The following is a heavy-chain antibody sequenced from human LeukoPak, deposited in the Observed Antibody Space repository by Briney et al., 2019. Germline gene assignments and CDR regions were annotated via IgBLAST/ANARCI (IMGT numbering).Heavy chain of an antibody. CDR2: ISGSGSST. D-gene: IGHD5-18*01. CDR3: AKDFWDTAAWY. CDR1: GFSFGSYA. V-gene: IGHV3-23*01. Sequence: GGSLRLSYAASGFSFGSYAMTWVRQAPGKGLEWVSAISGSGSSTYYADSVKGRFTISRDNSKNTLFLQMNSLRAEDTAVYYCAKDFWDTAAWYWGQGTLVTVSS. J-gene: IGHJ4*02.